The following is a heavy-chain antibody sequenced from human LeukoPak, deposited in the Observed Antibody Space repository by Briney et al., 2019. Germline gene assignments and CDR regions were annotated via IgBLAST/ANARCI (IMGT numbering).Heavy chain of an antibody. Sequence: SVKVSCKASGGTFSSYAISWVRQAPGQGLEWMGGIIPIFGTANYAQKFQGRVTITADESTSTAYMELSSLRSEDTAVYYCAREIHSGYNPGRYPFDYWGHGTLVTVSS. J-gene: IGHJ4*01. V-gene: IGHV1-69*13. CDR3: AREIHSGYNPGRYPFDY. CDR1: GGTFSSYA. CDR2: IIPIFGTA. D-gene: IGHD5-12*01.